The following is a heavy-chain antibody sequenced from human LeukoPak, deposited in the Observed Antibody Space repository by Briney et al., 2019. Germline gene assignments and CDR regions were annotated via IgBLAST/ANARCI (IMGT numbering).Heavy chain of an antibody. V-gene: IGHV3-7*01. CDR1: GFTFSSYW. J-gene: IGHJ6*03. CDR2: IKQDGSEK. Sequence: GGSLRLSCAASGFTFSSYWMSWVRRAPGKGLEWVANIKQDGSEKYYVDSVKGRFTISRDNAKNSLYLQMNSLRAEDTAVYYCARGIVGATDYYYYYMDVWGKGTTVTVSS. D-gene: IGHD1-26*01. CDR3: ARGIVGATDYYYYYMDV.